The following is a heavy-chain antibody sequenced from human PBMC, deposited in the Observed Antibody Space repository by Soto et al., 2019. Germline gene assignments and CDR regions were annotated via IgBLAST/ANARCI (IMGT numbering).Heavy chain of an antibody. Sequence: ASVKVSCKASGYTFTGYYMHWVRQAPGQGLEWMGWINPNSGGTNYAQKFQGWVTMTRDTSISTAYMELSRLRSDDTAVYYCERGPGQQLVRGYYYYGMDVWGQGTTVTVSS. CDR3: ERGPGQQLVRGYYYYGMDV. V-gene: IGHV1-2*04. D-gene: IGHD6-13*01. CDR2: INPNSGGT. CDR1: GYTFTGYY. J-gene: IGHJ6*02.